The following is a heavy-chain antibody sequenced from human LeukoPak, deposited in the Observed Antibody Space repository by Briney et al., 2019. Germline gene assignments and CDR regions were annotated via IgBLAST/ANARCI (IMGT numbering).Heavy chain of an antibody. V-gene: IGHV3-9*01. CDR3: AKASRPYSSSWYDYYGMDV. D-gene: IGHD6-13*01. CDR1: GFTFDDYA. Sequence: GRSLRLSCAASGFTFDDYAMHWVRQAPGKGLEWVSGISWNSGSIGYADSVKGRFTISRDNAKNSLYLQMNSLRAEDTALYYCAKASRPYSSSWYDYYGMDVWGQGTTVTVSS. J-gene: IGHJ6*02. CDR2: ISWNSGSI.